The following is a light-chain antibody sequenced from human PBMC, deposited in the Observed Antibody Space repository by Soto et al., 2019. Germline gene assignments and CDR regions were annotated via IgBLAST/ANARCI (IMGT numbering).Light chain of an antibody. Sequence: EIVMTQSPATLSVSPGERATLSCRASQSVSSYLAWYQQKPGQAPRLLIYGASTRATGIQARFSGSGSGTEFTLIIRSLQSEDSAVYYCKQYNSWLWTFGQGTKVDIK. CDR2: GAS. CDR1: QSVSSY. V-gene: IGKV3-15*01. J-gene: IGKJ1*01. CDR3: KQYNSWLWT.